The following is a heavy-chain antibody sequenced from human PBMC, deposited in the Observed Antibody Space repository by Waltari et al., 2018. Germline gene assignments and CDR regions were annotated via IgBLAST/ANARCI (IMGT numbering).Heavy chain of an antibody. D-gene: IGHD1-7*01. CDR2: MNPNRCKP. CDR3: ARVAWYNCNYAGFDY. J-gene: IGHJ4*02. CDR1: GYTFTSYD. V-gene: IGHV1-8*01. Sequence: QVQLVQSGAEVKKPGASVKVSCKASGYTFTSYDINWVRQATGQGLEWMGLMNPNRCKPGYAQQFQGRVTMTRNTSKRTAYMELSSLRSEDTAVYYCARVAWYNCNYAGFDYWGQGTLVTVSS.